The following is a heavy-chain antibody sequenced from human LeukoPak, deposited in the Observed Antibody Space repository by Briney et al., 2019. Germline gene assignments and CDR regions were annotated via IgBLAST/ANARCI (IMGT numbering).Heavy chain of an antibody. J-gene: IGHJ4*02. CDR1: GFTFSSYA. CDR3: ARDFEVSLRGPFDY. CDR2: ISYDGSNK. V-gene: IGHV3-30*04. D-gene: IGHD2-8*01. Sequence: GGSLRLSCAASGFTFSSYAMHWVRQAPGKGLEWVAVISYDGSNKYYADSVKGRFTISRDNSKNTLYLQMNSLRAEDTAVYYCARDFEVSLRGPFDYWGQGTLVTVSS.